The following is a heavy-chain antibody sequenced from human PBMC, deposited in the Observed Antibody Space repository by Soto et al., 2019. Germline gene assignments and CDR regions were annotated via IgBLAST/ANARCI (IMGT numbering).Heavy chain of an antibody. D-gene: IGHD2-2*01. CDR1: GFTFISYA. Sequence: GGSLRLSCAASGFTFISYAMNFFRHSPGKGLEWVALISHDGINKYYADSVRGRFTISRDSSTNTLYLQMNSLRAADTAVYYCGRCTSTSCHLGSDYWGQGTLVTVSS. CDR3: GRCTSTSCHLGSDY. J-gene: IGHJ4*02. CDR2: ISHDGINK. V-gene: IGHV3-30-3*01.